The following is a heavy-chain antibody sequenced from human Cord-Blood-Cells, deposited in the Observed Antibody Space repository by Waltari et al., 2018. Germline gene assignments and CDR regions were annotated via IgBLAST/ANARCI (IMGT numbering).Heavy chain of an antibody. V-gene: IGHV4-38-2*02. CDR2: IYHSGST. CDR3: ARPLKLDAFDI. CDR1: GYSISSGYY. J-gene: IGHJ3*02. Sequence: QVQLQESGPGLVKPSETLSLTCTVSGYSISSGYYWGWIRQPPGKGLEWIGSIYHSGSTYYNPSLKSRVTISVDTSKNQFSLKLSSVTAADTAVYYCARPLKLDAFDIWGQGTMVTVSS.